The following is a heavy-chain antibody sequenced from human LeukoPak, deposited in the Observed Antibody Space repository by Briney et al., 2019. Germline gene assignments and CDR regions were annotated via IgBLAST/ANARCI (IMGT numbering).Heavy chain of an antibody. D-gene: IGHD2-2*01. CDR2: IYPGDSDT. V-gene: IGHV5-51*01. J-gene: IGHJ6*02. CDR3: ARTPDCSSTSCYPYYYYGMDV. Sequence: GESLKISCKGSGYSFTSYWIGWVRQMPGKGLEWMGIIYPGDSDTRYSPSFQGQVTISADKSISTAYLQWSSLKASDTAMYYFARTPDCSSTSCYPYYYYGMDVWGQGTTVTVSS. CDR1: GYSFTSYW.